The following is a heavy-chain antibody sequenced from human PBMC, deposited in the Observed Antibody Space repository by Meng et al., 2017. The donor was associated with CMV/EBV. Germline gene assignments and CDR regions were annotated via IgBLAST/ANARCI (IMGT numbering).Heavy chain of an antibody. CDR3: ASYWNYRADY. CDR2: ISSSSTYT. Sequence: GESLKISCAGSGFTFSSYSMNWVRQAPGKGLEWVSSISSSSTYTYYADSLKGRFTVSRDNAKNSLYLQLDSLRAEDTAVYYCASYWNYRADYWGQGTLVTVSS. D-gene: IGHD1-7*01. J-gene: IGHJ4*02. CDR1: GFTFSSYS. V-gene: IGHV3-21*01.